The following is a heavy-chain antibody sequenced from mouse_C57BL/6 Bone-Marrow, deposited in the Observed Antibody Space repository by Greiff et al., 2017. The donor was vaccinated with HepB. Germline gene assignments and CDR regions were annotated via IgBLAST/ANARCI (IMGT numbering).Heavy chain of an antibody. CDR3: ARYDYDQYYAMDY. V-gene: IGHV1-64*01. D-gene: IGHD2-4*01. CDR1: GYTFTSYW. J-gene: IGHJ4*01. CDR2: IHPNSGST. Sequence: QVQLQQPGAELVKPGASVKLSCKASGYTFTSYWMHWVKQRPGQGLEWIGMIHPNSGSTNYNEKLKSKATLTVDKSSSTAYMQLSSLTSEDSAVYYCARYDYDQYYAMDYWGQGTSVTVSS.